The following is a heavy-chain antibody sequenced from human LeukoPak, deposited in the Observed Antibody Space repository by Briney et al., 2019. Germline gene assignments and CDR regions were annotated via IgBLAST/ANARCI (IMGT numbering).Heavy chain of an antibody. V-gene: IGHV1-24*01. D-gene: IGHD3-16*02. CDR2: FDPEEVDI. Sequence: ASVKVSCKLSGNSITELSIHWVRQAPGKRPEWMGGFDPEEVDIVYAQNFQGRVTVTEDTTGDTAYMELRSLRFDDTAMYYCATAAPLGESSLRRHDDAFDIWGQGTMVTVSA. CDR1: GNSITELS. J-gene: IGHJ3*02. CDR3: ATAAPLGESSLRRHDDAFDI.